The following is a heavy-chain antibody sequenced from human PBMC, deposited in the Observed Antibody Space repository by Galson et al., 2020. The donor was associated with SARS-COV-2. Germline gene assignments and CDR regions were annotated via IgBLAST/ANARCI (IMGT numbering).Heavy chain of an antibody. Sequence: TGGSLRLSYAASGFTFSSYGMHWVRQAPGKGLEWVAVIWYDGSNKYYADSVKGRFTISRDNSKNTLYLQMNSLRAEDTAVYYCARDLHSSGWSFDYWGQGTLVTVSS. D-gene: IGHD6-19*01. V-gene: IGHV3-33*01. CDR1: GFTFSSYG. J-gene: IGHJ4*02. CDR2: IWYDGSNK. CDR3: ARDLHSSGWSFDY.